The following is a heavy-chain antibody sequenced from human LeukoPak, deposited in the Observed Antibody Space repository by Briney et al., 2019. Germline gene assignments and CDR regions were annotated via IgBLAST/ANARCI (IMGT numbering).Heavy chain of an antibody. J-gene: IGHJ4*02. D-gene: IGHD3-22*01. V-gene: IGHV3-33*03. CDR1: RFTFSDFG. Sequence: PGGSLRLSCAGSRFTFSDFGMHWVRQAPGKGLEWVAVIWHDGTKGHYAESVKGRFAISRDDSRNTLYLQMNSLRADDTAVYYCAINYYDSSAYALHYWGQGTLVTVSS. CDR2: IWHDGTKG. CDR3: AINYYDSSAYALHY.